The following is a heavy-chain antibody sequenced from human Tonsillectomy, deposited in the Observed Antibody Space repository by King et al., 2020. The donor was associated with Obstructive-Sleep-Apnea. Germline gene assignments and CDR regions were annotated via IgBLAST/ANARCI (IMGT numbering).Heavy chain of an antibody. CDR1: GGSISSGGYY. J-gene: IGHJ2*01. CDR3: ARDLRNTVKDSWYFDL. CDR2: IYYSGNT. V-gene: IGHV4-31*03. Sequence: VQLQESGPGLVKPSQTLSLTCSVSGGSISSGGYYWSWIRQHPGKGLEWIGYIYYSGNTYYNPSLKSRVTISVDTSKNQFSLKLSSVTAADTAVYYCARDLRNTVKDSWYFDLWGRGTLVTVSS. D-gene: IGHD4-11*01.